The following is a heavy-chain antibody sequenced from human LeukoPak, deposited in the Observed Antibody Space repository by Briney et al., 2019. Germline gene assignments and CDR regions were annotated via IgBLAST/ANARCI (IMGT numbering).Heavy chain of an antibody. D-gene: IGHD3-9*01. CDR1: GYTFTGYY. V-gene: IGHV1-2*02. CDR3: ARVWSWTRDWFSFDY. J-gene: IGHJ4*02. Sequence: GASVKVSCKASGYTFTGYYMHWVRQAPGQGLEWMGWINPNSGGTNYAQKFQGRVTMTRDTSISTAYMELSRLRSDDTAVYYCARVWSWTRDWFSFDYGGQGTLVTVSS. CDR2: INPNSGGT.